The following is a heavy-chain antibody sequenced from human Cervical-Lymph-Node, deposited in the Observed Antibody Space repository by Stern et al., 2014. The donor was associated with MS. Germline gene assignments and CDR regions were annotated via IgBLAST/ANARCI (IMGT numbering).Heavy chain of an antibody. CDR3: ARMRYSGDYFIDY. Sequence: ESGPALVKPTQSLTLTCTFSGFSLSTPGVGVTWIRQPPGKALEXLALVDWDDEKYFSTSLKTRLSIFKDTSKNQVVLTMTNVDPVDTATFYCARMRYSGDYFIDYWGQGTLVTVSS. D-gene: IGHD5-12*01. J-gene: IGHJ4*02. CDR1: GFSLSTPGVG. V-gene: IGHV2-70*01. CDR2: VDWDDEK.